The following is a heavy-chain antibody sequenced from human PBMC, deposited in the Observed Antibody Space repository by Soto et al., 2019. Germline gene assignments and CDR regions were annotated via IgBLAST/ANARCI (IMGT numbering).Heavy chain of an antibody. CDR2: ISSSSSYT. CDR1: GFTFSDYY. CDR3: ARSCSSTSCYRDPPY. D-gene: IGHD2-2*01. J-gene: IGHJ4*02. V-gene: IGHV3-11*06. Sequence: GGSLRLSCAASGFTFSDYYMSWIRQAPGKGLEWVSYISSSSSYTNYADSVKGRFTISRDNAKNSLYLQMNSLRAEDTAVYYCARSCSSTSCYRDPPYWGQGTLVTVSS.